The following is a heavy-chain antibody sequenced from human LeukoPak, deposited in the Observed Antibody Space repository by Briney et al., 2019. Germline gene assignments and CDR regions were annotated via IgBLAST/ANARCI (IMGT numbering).Heavy chain of an antibody. Sequence: GGSLRLSCVVSGFTFSSHWMSWVRQAPGKGLEWVANIKEDGSEKYYVDSVKGRFTISRDNAKKSLYLQMDSLRAEDTAVYYCATHGYSELRYFDWSTNEWGQGTLVTVSS. CDR3: ATHGYSELRYFDWSTNE. J-gene: IGHJ4*02. V-gene: IGHV3-7*01. CDR2: IKEDGSEK. D-gene: IGHD3-9*01. CDR1: GFTFSSHW.